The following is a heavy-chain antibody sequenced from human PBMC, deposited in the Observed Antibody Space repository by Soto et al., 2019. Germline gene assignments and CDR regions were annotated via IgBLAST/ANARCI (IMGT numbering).Heavy chain of an antibody. CDR3: AGGGVAGPNWYGMDV. CDR2: ISAYNGNT. V-gene: IGHV1-18*01. J-gene: IGHJ6*02. CDR1: GYTFTSYG. D-gene: IGHD6-19*01. Sequence: QVQLVQSGAEVKKPGASVKVSGKASGYTFTSYGISWVRQAPGQGLEWMGWISAYNGNTNYAQKLQGRVTMTTDTSTSKDYMELRSLRADDPAGYYCAGGGVAGPNWYGMDVWGQGTTVTVSS.